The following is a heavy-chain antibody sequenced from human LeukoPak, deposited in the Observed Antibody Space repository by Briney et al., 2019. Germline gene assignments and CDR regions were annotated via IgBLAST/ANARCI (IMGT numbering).Heavy chain of an antibody. CDR1: GGSISSYY. V-gene: IGHV4-59*08. J-gene: IGHJ4*02. CDR3: ARHEGYSYAFAY. D-gene: IGHD5-18*01. CDR2: IYYSGST. Sequence: SETLSLTCTVSGGSISSYYWSWIRQPPGKGLEWIGYIYYSGSTNYNPSLKSRLTISADTSKNQFSLKLSSVTAADTAVYFCARHEGYSYAFAYWGQGTLVTVSS.